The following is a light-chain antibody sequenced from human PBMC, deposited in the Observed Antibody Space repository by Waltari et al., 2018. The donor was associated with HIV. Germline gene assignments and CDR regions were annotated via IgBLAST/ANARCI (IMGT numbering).Light chain of an antibody. CDR3: QQGNSFPLT. V-gene: IGKV1D-12*01. CDR1: QGISTW. CDR2: AAA. J-gene: IGKJ4*01. Sequence: DIQLTPSQCSVSASVGDRVTITCPASQGISTWLAWYQQKPGKAPNLLIYAAATLHSGVPSRFSGSGSGTVFTLTISSLQPEDFATYYCQQGNSFPLTFGGGTRVEIK.